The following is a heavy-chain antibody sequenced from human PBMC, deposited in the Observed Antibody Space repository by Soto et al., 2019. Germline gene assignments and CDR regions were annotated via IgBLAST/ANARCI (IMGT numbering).Heavy chain of an antibody. CDR2: IYYSGST. D-gene: IGHD5-12*01. CDR3: ARDSGYDLDAFDI. V-gene: IGHV4-59*01. CDR1: GGSISRYY. J-gene: IGHJ3*02. Sequence: PSETLSLTCTVSGGSISRYYWSWSRQPPGKGLEWIGYIYYSGSTNYNPSLKSRVTISVDTSKNQFSLKLSSVTAADTAVYYCARDSGYDLDAFDIWGQGTMVTVSS.